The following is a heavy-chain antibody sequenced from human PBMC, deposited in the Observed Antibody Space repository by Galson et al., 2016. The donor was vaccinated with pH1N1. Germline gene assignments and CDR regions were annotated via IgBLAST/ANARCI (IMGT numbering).Heavy chain of an antibody. CDR1: EGTFTSST. D-gene: IGHD4-23*01. Sequence: SVKVSCKVSEGTFTSSTITWVRHAPGQGLEWVGDIIPIFGTTTYALKFQGRVTLTADGSLHTAFTELSGLTSQDTAVYYCARTPTSVVTVYSPFDVWGQGTTVTVSS. J-gene: IGHJ6*02. CDR3: ARTPTSVVTVYSPFDV. CDR2: IIPIFGTT. V-gene: IGHV1-69*13.